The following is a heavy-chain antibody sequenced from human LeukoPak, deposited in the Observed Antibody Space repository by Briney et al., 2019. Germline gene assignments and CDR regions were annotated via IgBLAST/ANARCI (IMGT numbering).Heavy chain of an antibody. CDR3: ARTTPAFDY. Sequence: KPPETLSLTCTVSGGSISSYYWSSIRQPPGKGLEWIGYIYYSGSTNYNPSLKSRVTISVDTSKNQFSLKLSSVTAADTAVYYCARTTPAFDYWGQGTLVTVSS. D-gene: IGHD4-11*01. CDR2: IYYSGST. CDR1: GGSISSYY. J-gene: IGHJ4*02. V-gene: IGHV4-59*01.